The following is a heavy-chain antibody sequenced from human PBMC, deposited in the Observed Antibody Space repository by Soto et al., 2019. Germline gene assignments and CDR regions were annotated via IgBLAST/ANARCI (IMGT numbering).Heavy chain of an antibody. CDR2: ISDSGGLT. Sequence: GGSLRLSCAASGFAFSSHPMSWVRQAPERGLEWVSGISDSGGLTYNADSVKGRFTISRDNSKNTLYLQMNSLRAEDTALYYCARRAFGSSRSFDIWGQGTMVTVSS. CDR1: GFAFSSHP. V-gene: IGHV3-23*01. CDR3: ARRAFGSSRSFDI. D-gene: IGHD6-6*01. J-gene: IGHJ3*02.